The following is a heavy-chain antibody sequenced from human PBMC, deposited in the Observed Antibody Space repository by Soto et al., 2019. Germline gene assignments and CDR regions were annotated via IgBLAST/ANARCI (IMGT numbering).Heavy chain of an antibody. CDR2: ISAYNGNT. D-gene: IGHD2-8*01. V-gene: IGHV1-18*01. CDR1: GYTFPRHA. J-gene: IGHJ6*02. CDR3: AKNGQPPYYYYGMDV. Sequence: ASVKVSCKASGYTFPRHAFNWVRQAPGQGLEWMGWISAYNGNTNYAQKFQGRVTMTTDTSTSTAYMELRSLTSDDTAVYYCAKNGQPPYYYYGMDVWGQGTSVTVSS.